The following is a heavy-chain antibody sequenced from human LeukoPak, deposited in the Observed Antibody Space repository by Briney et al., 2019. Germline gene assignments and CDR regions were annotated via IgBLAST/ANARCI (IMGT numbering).Heavy chain of an antibody. Sequence: SETLSLTCTVSGGSISSGGYYWGWIRQHPGKGLEWIGYIYYSGSTYYNPSLNSRVTISVDTSKNQFSLKLSSVTAADTAVYYWARRPRYCTNVVCGQHWGQGTLVTVSS. CDR3: ARRPRYCTNVVCGQH. D-gene: IGHD2-8*01. CDR1: GGSISSGGYY. J-gene: IGHJ1*01. CDR2: IYYSGST. V-gene: IGHV4-31*03.